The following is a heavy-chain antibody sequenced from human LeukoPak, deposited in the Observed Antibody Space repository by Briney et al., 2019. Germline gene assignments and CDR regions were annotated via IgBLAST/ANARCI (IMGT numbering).Heavy chain of an antibody. Sequence: SETLSLTCTVSGGSISSYYWSWIRQPPGKGLEWIGYIYYSGSTNYNPSLKSRVTISVDTSKNQFSLKLSSVTAADTAVYYCAASEYSSSSPDYRGQGTLVTVSS. CDR2: IYYSGST. D-gene: IGHD6-6*01. CDR3: AASEYSSSSPDY. V-gene: IGHV4-59*01. CDR1: GGSISSYY. J-gene: IGHJ4*02.